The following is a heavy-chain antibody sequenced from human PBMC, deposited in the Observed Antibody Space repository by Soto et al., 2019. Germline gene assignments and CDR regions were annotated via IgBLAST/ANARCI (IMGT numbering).Heavy chain of an antibody. CDR2: ISGSTASI. J-gene: IGHJ3*01. V-gene: IGHV3-23*01. CDR1: GFSFSSYA. Sequence: EVQLLESGGGLVQPGGSLRLSCTASGFSFSSYAMSWVRQAPGKGLEWVSVISGSTASIHYADSVKGRFTISRDNSKNTLYLQMNSLRAEDTAVYYCAKGRKGCHASNGSPWTFDVWGHGTMVTVSP. CDR3: AKGRKGCHASNGSPWTFDV. D-gene: IGHD3-22*01.